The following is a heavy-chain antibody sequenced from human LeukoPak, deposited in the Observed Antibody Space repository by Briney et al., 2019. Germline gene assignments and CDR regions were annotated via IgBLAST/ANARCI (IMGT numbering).Heavy chain of an antibody. D-gene: IGHD6-19*01. Sequence: PSETLSLTCTVSGGSNSSYYWSWIRQPAGKGLEWPGRIYTTGSSDYNPSLKSRVTMSVDTSKNQFSLKLSSVTAADTAVYYCARDNPVAGNRGIDYWGQGTLVTVSS. J-gene: IGHJ4*02. CDR3: ARDNPVAGNRGIDY. CDR1: GGSNSSYY. V-gene: IGHV4-4*07. CDR2: IYTTGSS.